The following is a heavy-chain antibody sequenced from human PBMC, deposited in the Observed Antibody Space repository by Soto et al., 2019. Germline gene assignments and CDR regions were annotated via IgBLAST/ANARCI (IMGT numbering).Heavy chain of an antibody. V-gene: IGHV3-23*01. J-gene: IGHJ4*02. Sequence: EVQLLESGGGLVQPGGSLRLSCAVSGFTFSNYVMNWVRQAPGKGLEWVSGISGSGGDTYYADSVKGRFTISRDNSKNXXXXQMNSLRAEDTAVYYCAKGYYDSPGYLTHLMGDHWGQGTLVTVSS. CDR3: AKGYYDSPGYLTHLMGDH. D-gene: IGHD3-22*01. CDR1: GFTFSNYV. CDR2: ISGSGGDT.